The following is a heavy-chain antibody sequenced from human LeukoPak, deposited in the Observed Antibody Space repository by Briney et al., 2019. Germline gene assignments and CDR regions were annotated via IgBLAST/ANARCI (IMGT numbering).Heavy chain of an antibody. CDR2: IYYSGST. J-gene: IGHJ6*02. V-gene: IGHV4-39*02. CDR1: GGSISSGGQY. CDR3: ARDITNYYGMDV. Sequence: SETLSLTCTVSGGSISSGGQYWGWIRQPPGKGLEWIGSIYYSGSTYYNPSLKSRVTTSVDTSKNQFSLKLISVTAADTAVYYCARDITNYYGMDVWGQGTTVTVSS.